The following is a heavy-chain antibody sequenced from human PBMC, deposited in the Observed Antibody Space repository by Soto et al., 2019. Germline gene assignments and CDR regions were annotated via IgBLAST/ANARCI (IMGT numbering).Heavy chain of an antibody. Sequence: GGSLRLSCAASGFTFSNYWMHWVRQTPGKGLVWFSRINSDGSSTSYADSVKGRFTISRDNAKNTLYLQMNSLRAEDTAVYYCAREIFYWGQGTLVTVSS. CDR2: INSDGSST. CDR1: GFTFSNYW. V-gene: IGHV3-74*01. J-gene: IGHJ4*02. CDR3: AREIFY. D-gene: IGHD2-15*01.